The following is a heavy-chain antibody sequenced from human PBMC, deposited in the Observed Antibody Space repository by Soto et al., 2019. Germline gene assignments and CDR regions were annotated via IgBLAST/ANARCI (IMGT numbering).Heavy chain of an antibody. CDR3: ASDLQAGTDNVNWFAP. J-gene: IGHJ5*02. D-gene: IGHD1-1*01. CDR2: IAYDGSNR. CDR1: GFSISRSA. Sequence: QVQLVESGGGVVQPGRSLRLSCAASGFSISRSAMHWVRQAPGKGLEWVAVIAYDGSNRWYADSAKGRFTISRDNSKNTVYLQMSRLRGVDTAVYYCASDLQAGTDNVNWFAPWGQGTLVTVSS. V-gene: IGHV3-30*04.